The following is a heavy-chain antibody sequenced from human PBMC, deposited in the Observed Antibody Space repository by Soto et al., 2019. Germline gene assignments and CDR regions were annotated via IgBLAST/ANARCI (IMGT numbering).Heavy chain of an antibody. V-gene: IGHV3-74*01. J-gene: IGHJ4*02. CDR1: GFTFSSHW. CDR3: VRGHVRGNDRHFDY. CDR2: IIGDGNEI. D-gene: IGHD3-16*02. Sequence: EVQLAESGGGLVQPGGSLRLSCAASGFTFSSHWMHWVRQAPGKGLVWVSRIIGDGNEITYADSVKGRFTISRDNAKNTVKLQMNSLRAQHTAVYYCVRGHVRGNDRHFDYWGQGTLVTVSS.